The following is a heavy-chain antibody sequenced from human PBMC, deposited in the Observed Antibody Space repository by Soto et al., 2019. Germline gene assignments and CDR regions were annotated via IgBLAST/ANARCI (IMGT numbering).Heavy chain of an antibody. D-gene: IGHD3-10*01. V-gene: IGHV1-69*02. CDR3: ARGSTIVRGAPSWFDP. J-gene: IGHJ5*02. Sequence: QVQLVQSGAEVKKPGSSVKVSCKASGGTFSRYTINWVRQAPGQGLEWMGRIIPIAAIANYTQKFQGRVTITVDKSSTTAYMELSCLRSDDTAVYYCARGSTIVRGAPSWFDPWSQGTLVTVSS. CDR2: IIPIAAIA. CDR1: GGTFSRYT.